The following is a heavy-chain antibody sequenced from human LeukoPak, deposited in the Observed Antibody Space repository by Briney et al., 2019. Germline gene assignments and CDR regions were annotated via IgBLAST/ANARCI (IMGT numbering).Heavy chain of an antibody. CDR2: IYPGDSDT. D-gene: IGHD1-1*01. CDR1: GSRFTSYW. CDR3: ARHGNAVPLDY. J-gene: IGHJ4*02. Sequence: GASLKTSSKGPGSRFTSYWIGWGRRLPGKGLEWMGSIYPGDSDTRYSPSFQGQVTISADKSISTAYLQWSSLKASDTAMYYCARHGNAVPLDYWGQGTLVTVSS. V-gene: IGHV5-51*01.